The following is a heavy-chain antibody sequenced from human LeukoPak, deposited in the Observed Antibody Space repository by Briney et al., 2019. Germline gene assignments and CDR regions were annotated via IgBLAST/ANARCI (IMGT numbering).Heavy chain of an antibody. J-gene: IGHJ4*02. Sequence: PGGSLTLSCAASGFTFSTYWMSWVRQAPGKGLEWVANIKEDGSDKYYGDSVKGRFTISRDNAKNSLYLQMNSLRAEDTAVYYCARDSSGYQWGQGTLVTVSS. D-gene: IGHD3-22*01. V-gene: IGHV3-7*01. CDR1: GFTFSTYW. CDR3: ARDSSGYQ. CDR2: IKEDGSDK.